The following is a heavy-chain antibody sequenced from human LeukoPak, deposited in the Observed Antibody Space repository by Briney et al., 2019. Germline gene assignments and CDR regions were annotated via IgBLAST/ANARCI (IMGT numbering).Heavy chain of an antibody. CDR3: ARGNGENIRSHFDY. CDR2: ISSSGSTI. D-gene: IGHD4-17*01. Sequence: PGGSLRLSCAASGFTVSDYYMSWIRQAPGKGLEWVSYISSSGSTIYYADSVKDRFTISRDNAKNSLYLQMNSLRAEDTAVYYCARGNGENIRSHFDYWGQGTLVTVSS. V-gene: IGHV3-11*01. CDR1: GFTVSDYY. J-gene: IGHJ4*02.